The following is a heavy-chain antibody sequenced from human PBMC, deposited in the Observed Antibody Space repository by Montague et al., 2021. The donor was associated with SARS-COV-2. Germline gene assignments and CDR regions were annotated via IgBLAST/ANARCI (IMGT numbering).Heavy chain of an antibody. V-gene: IGHV4-4*02. CDR3: VRAGGLDNRPPV. Sequence: SETLSLTCAVSGDSIMTTNWWSWVRQPPGKGLEWIGEIYQSGSTNYNPSLKSRVPMSIDKSKNQFSLELNSVTAADTALYYCVRAGGLDNRPPVWGQGALVIVSS. CDR2: IYQSGST. D-gene: IGHD3/OR15-3a*01. J-gene: IGHJ4*02. CDR1: GDSIMTTNW.